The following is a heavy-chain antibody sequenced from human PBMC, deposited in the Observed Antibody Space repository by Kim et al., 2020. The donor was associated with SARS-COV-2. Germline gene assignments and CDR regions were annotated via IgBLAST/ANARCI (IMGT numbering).Heavy chain of an antibody. V-gene: IGHV3-15*01. CDR2: IKSKTDGGTT. Sequence: GGSLRLSCAASGFTFSNAWMSWVRQAPGKGLEWVGRIKSKTDGGTTDYAAPVKGRFTISRDDSKNTLYLQMNSLKTEDTAVYYCTTGPTGSGYDWAYGDYVAQIDYWGQGTLVTVSS. J-gene: IGHJ4*02. CDR1: GFTFSNAW. CDR3: TTGPTGSGYDWAYGDYVAQIDY. D-gene: IGHD5-12*01.